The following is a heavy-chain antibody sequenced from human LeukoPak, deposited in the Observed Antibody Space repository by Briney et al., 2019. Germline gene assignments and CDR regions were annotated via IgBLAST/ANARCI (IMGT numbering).Heavy chain of an antibody. CDR2: MNIDGSEK. J-gene: IGHJ4*02. CDR3: ARDSSSPT. D-gene: IGHD6-19*01. V-gene: IGHV3-7*03. CDR1: GFTFSNYW. Sequence: GGYLRLSCAASGFTFSNYWMGWVRQAPGKRPEWVANMNIDGSEKYYVDSVKGRFTISRDNAKNSLYLQMNSLRAEDTAVYYCARDSSSPTWGQGTLVTVSS.